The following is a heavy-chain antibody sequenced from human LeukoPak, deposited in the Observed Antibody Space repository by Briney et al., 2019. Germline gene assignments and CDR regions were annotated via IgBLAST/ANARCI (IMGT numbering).Heavy chain of an antibody. D-gene: IGHD3-10*01. V-gene: IGHV1-8*01. CDR1: GYTFTSYD. CDR2: MNPNSGNT. J-gene: IGHJ4*02. Sequence: ASVKVSCKASGYTFTSYDMNWVRQATGQGLEWMGWMNPNSGNTGYAQKFQGRVTMTRDTSISTAYMDLSSLRTEDTAVYYCARGPLKYGSVSYYDYWGQGTLVTVSS. CDR3: ARGPLKYGSVSYYDY.